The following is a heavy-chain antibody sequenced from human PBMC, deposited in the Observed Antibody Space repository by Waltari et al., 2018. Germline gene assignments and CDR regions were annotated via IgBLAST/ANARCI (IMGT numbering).Heavy chain of an antibody. V-gene: IGHV3-7*01. CDR2: IKGNGGEE. Sequence: EVQLVESGGALVQPGGSLRLSCAASGFTFSNSWLSWVRQAPGRGLEGVANIKGNGGEEYYVDAVKGRFTISRDNAKNSLYLQMNSLRAEDTALYYCAREDGGDAFDIWGQGTMVTVSS. CDR3: AREDGGDAFDI. CDR1: GFTFSNSW. J-gene: IGHJ3*02.